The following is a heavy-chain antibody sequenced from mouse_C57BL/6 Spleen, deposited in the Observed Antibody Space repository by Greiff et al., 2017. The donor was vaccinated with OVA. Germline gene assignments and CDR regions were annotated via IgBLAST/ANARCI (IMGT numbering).Heavy chain of an antibody. D-gene: IGHD1-1*01. CDR3: ARDYGSLYAMDY. J-gene: IGHJ4*01. Sequence: EVHLVESGGGLVKPGGSLKLSCAASGFTFSDYGMHWVRQAPEKGLEWVAYISSGSSTIYYADTVKGRFTISRDNAKNTLFLQMTSLRSEDTAMYYCARDYGSLYAMDYWGQGTSVTVSS. CDR2: ISSGSSTI. V-gene: IGHV5-17*01. CDR1: GFTFSDYG.